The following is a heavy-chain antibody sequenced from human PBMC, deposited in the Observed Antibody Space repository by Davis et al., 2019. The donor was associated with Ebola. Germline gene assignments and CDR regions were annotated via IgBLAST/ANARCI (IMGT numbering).Heavy chain of an antibody. J-gene: IGHJ6*02. CDR1: GGSISSSSYY. D-gene: IGHD3/OR15-3a*01. CDR2: IYYSGST. V-gene: IGHV4-39*07. CDR3: ARGGLGYYYYGMDV. Sequence: MPSETLSLTCTVSGGSISSSSYYWGWIRQPPGKGLEWIGSIYYSGSTNYNPSLKSRVTISVDTSKNQFSLKLSSVTAADTAVYYCARGGLGYYYYGMDVWGQGTTVTVSS.